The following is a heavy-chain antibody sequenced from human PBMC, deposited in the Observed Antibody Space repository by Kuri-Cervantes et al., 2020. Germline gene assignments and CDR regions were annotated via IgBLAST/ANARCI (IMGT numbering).Heavy chain of an antibody. V-gene: IGHV3-53*01. CDR3: AREFYYDSSGYYGMDV. D-gene: IGHD3-22*01. CDR1: GFTVSSNY. J-gene: IGHJ6*02. Sequence: GESLKISCAASGFTVSSNYMSWVRQAPGTGLEWVSVIYSGGSTYYADSVKGRFTISRDNSKNTLYLQMNSLRAEDTAVYYCAREFYYDSSGYYGMDVWGQGTTVTVSS. CDR2: IYSGGST.